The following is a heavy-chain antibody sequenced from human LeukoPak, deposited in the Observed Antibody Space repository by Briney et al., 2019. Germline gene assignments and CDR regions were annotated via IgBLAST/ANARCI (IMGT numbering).Heavy chain of an antibody. CDR3: AKVSYSRIQLWYGGFDY. CDR2: INPSGGST. D-gene: IGHD5-18*01. CDR1: GYTFTSYY. V-gene: IGHV1-46*01. J-gene: IGHJ4*02. Sequence: ASVKVSCKASGYTFTSYYMHWVRQAPGQGLEWMGIINPSGGSTSYAQKFQGRVTMTRDTSTSTIYMELSSLRAEDTAVYYCAKVSYSRIQLWYGGFDYWGQGTLVTVSS.